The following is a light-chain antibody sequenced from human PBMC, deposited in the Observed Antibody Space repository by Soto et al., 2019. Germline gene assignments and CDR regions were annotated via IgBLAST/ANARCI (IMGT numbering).Light chain of an antibody. Sequence: QSVLTQSPSASGTPGQRVTISCSGSSSNIGSNPVTWYQRFPGTAPKLLMYSNNQRPSGVPDRFSGSKSGTSASLAISGLQSEDEADYYCAAWDNSLNVWVFGGGTKLTVL. CDR2: SNN. CDR3: AAWDNSLNVWV. CDR1: SSNIGSNP. J-gene: IGLJ3*02. V-gene: IGLV1-44*01.